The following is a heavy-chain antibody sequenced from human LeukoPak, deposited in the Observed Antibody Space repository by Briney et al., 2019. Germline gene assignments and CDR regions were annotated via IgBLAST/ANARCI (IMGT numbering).Heavy chain of an antibody. Sequence: PSETLSPTCTVSGYSISTGYYWDWIRQPPGNGLEWIGYIYYSGSTNYNPSLKSRVTISVDTSKNQFSLKLSSVTAADTAVYYCARDGHYGSGSYHWFDPWGQGTLVTVSS. CDR2: IYYSGST. D-gene: IGHD3-10*01. CDR1: GYSISTGYY. CDR3: ARDGHYGSGSYHWFDP. J-gene: IGHJ5*02. V-gene: IGHV4-61*01.